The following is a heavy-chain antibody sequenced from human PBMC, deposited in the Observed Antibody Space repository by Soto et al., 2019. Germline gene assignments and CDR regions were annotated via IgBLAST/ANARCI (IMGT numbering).Heavy chain of an antibody. D-gene: IGHD3-16*02. CDR2: IIPIFGTA. CDR3: ARDLSWSSPNWFDP. Sequence: SVKVSCKASGGTFSSYAISWVRQAPGQGLEWMGGIIPIFGTANYAQKFQGRITITADESTSTAYMELSSLRSEDTAVYYCARDLSWSSPNWFDPWGQGTLVTVSS. J-gene: IGHJ5*02. CDR1: GGTFSSYA. V-gene: IGHV1-69*13.